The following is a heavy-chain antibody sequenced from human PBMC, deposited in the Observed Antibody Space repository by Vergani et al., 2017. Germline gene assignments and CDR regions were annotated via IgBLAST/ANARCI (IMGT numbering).Heavy chain of an antibody. Sequence: EVQLVESGGGLVKPGGSLRLSCAASGFTFSNAWMSWVRQAPGKGLEWVGRIKSKTDGGTTDYAAPVKGRFTISRDDSKNTLYLQMNSLKTEDTAVYYCPTEAGDYGSSYFDYWGQGTLVTVSS. V-gene: IGHV3-15*01. CDR1: GFTFSNAW. CDR3: PTEAGDYGSSYFDY. J-gene: IGHJ4*02. D-gene: IGHD4-17*01. CDR2: IKSKTDGGTT.